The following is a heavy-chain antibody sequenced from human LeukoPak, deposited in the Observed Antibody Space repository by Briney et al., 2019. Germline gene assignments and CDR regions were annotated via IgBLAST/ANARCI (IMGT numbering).Heavy chain of an antibody. CDR2: ISGSGGST. V-gene: IGHV3-23*01. D-gene: IGHD3-10*01. Sequence: GGSLRLSCAASGFTFSSYAMSWVRQAPGKGLEWVSAISGSGGSTYYADSVKGRFTISRDNSKNTLYLQMNSLRAEDTAVYYCAEDSLLWFGSNWFDPWGQGTLVTVSS. CDR1: GFTFSSYA. CDR3: AEDSLLWFGSNWFDP. J-gene: IGHJ5*02.